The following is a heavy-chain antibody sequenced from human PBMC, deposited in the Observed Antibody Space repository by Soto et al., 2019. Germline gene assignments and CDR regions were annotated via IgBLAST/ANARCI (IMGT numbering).Heavy chain of an antibody. V-gene: IGHV4-59*01. CDR2: IYYSGST. CDR1: GGSIGSYY. J-gene: IGHJ6*03. Sequence: PSETLSLTCTVSGGSIGSYYWSWIGQRPGKGLEWIGYIYYSGSTNYNPSLKSRVTISVDTSKNQFSLKLSSVTAADTAVYYCARGRPQKGGYCSSTSCYSYYYYYMDDWGKVNTFTVSS. CDR3: ARGRPQKGGYCSSTSCYSYYYYYMDD. D-gene: IGHD2-2*01.